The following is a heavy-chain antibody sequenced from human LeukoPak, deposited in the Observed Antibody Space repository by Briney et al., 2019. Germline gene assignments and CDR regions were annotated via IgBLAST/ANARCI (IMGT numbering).Heavy chain of an antibody. Sequence: GGSVRLSCAASGFTFSSYSMNWVRRAPGKGLEWISYISGSSRAIYYADSAKGRFTISRDNAKNSLYLQMNNLRAEDTAVYYCAREPQEGFDYWGQGTLVTISS. CDR1: GFTFSSYS. CDR3: AREPQEGFDY. J-gene: IGHJ4*02. CDR2: ISGSSRAI. V-gene: IGHV3-48*01.